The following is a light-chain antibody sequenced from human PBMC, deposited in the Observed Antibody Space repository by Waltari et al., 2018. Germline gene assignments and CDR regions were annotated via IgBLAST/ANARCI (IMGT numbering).Light chain of an antibody. CDR2: ATS. CDR1: QGIRND. V-gene: IGKV1-6*01. Sequence: AIQMTQSPSSLSASVGDRVTITCRASQGIRNDLGWYQQKPGKPPNLLIYATSSLQSGVPSRFSGSGSGTDFTLTISSLQPEDFATYYCLQDDRYPLTFGGGTKVEIK. CDR3: LQDDRYPLT. J-gene: IGKJ4*01.